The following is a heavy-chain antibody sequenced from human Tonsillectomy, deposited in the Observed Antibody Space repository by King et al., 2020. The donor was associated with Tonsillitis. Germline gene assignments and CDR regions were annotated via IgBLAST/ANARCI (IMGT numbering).Heavy chain of an antibody. V-gene: IGHV3-23*04. CDR3: AKWIEYSGYMY. CDR1: GFTFSSYA. D-gene: IGHD5-12*01. Sequence: DVQLVESGGRLKQPGGSLRLSCAASGFTFSSYAMSWVRQAPGKGLEWVSSIGSGGITYYADSVRGRFTIARDNSKNTLYLQMNSLRAEDTAVYYCAKWIEYSGYMYWGQGTLVTVSS. CDR2: IGSGGIT. J-gene: IGHJ4*02.